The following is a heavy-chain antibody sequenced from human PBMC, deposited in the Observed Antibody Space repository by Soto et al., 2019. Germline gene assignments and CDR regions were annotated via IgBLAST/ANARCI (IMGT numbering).Heavy chain of an antibody. Sequence: EASVKVSCKASGYTFTSYGISWVRQAPGQGLEWMGWISAYSGDTKYAQNLQGRVTMTTDTATTTAYMEVRSLRSDDTAVYYCATGERYCRGGSCYLAWVHHWGQGTLVTAPQ. CDR1: GYTFTSYG. CDR2: ISAYSGDT. D-gene: IGHD2-15*01. V-gene: IGHV1-18*01. J-gene: IGHJ5*02. CDR3: ATGERYCRGGSCYLAWVHH.